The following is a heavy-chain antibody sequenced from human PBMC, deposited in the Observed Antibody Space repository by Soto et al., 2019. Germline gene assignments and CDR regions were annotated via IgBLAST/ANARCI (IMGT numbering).Heavy chain of an antibody. CDR3: AKDKGYNYVCWSGYPTALSY. CDR1: GFTFNNYA. Sequence: EVQLLESGGGLVQPGGSLRLSCAASGFTFNNYAMGWVRQAPGKGLEWVSAISGSGSSTYYADSVKGRLTISRDNSKNALFLQMSSLRAEDTAVYYCAKDKGYNYVCWSGYPTALSYWGQGTLVTVSS. V-gene: IGHV3-23*01. J-gene: IGHJ4*02. D-gene: IGHD3-3*01. CDR2: ISGSGSST.